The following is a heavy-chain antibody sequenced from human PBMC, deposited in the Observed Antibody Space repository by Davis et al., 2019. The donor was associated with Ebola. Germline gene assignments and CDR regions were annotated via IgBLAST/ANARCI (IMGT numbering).Heavy chain of an antibody. CDR3: AKDLVKGTTPGIWDY. V-gene: IGHV3-23*01. CDR1: GFTFRSYA. Sequence: GESLKISCAASGFTFRSYAMSWVRQAPGKGLEWVSAISGSGGSTYYADSVKGRFTISRDNSKNTLYLQMNSLRAEDTAVYYCAKDLVKGTTPGIWDYWGQGTLVTVSS. CDR2: ISGSGGST. J-gene: IGHJ4*02. D-gene: IGHD1-7*01.